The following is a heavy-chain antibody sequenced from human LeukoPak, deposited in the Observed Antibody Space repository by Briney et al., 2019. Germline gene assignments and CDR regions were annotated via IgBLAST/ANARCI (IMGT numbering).Heavy chain of an antibody. V-gene: IGHV3-23*01. Sequence: GGSLTLFCAACGFTFSSYAMSWVRQARGKGVEWVSAISGSGGSTYYADSEKGRFTISRDNSKNTLYPQMNSLRAEDTAVYYCAKGPWMEVGMDVWGQGTTVTVSS. D-gene: IGHD1-1*01. CDR3: AKGPWMEVGMDV. CDR1: GFTFSSYA. J-gene: IGHJ6*02. CDR2: ISGSGGST.